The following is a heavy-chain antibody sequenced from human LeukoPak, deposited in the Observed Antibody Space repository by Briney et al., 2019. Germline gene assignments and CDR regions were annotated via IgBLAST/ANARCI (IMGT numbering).Heavy chain of an antibody. J-gene: IGHJ4*02. V-gene: IGHV4-4*08. Sequence: PSETLSLTCTVSGVSISGYYWSWIRQPPGKGLEWNGLEWIGYIHANGDTKYNPSLNSRVTISLDSSRSQLSLNLTAADTALYFCAGYDHSNYLAYWGQGILVTVSS. D-gene: IGHD4-11*01. CDR1: GVSISGYY. CDR3: AGYDHSNYLAY. CDR2: IHANGDT.